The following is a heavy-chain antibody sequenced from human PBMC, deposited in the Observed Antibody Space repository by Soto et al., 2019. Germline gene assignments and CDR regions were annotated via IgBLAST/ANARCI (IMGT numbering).Heavy chain of an antibody. CDR1: GGTFSSYA. V-gene: IGHV1-69*13. J-gene: IGHJ3*01. CDR2: IIPIFSTP. CDR3: ARDNGRRDYYESILDAFDL. Sequence: SVKVSCKASGGTFSSYAISWLRQAPGQGLEWMGGIIPIFSTPNYAQKFQGGVTITADESTSTAYMELSSLRSEDTAVYYCARDNGRRDYYESILDAFDLWGRGRMVTVSS. D-gene: IGHD3-22*01.